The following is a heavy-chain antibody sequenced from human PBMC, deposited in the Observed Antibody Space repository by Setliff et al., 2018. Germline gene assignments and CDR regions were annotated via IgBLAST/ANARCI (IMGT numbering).Heavy chain of an antibody. CDR3: ARPYYFDSTGYLGFDP. J-gene: IGHJ5*02. V-gene: IGHV1-46*01. Sequence: ASVTVSCKASGYTFTDYYIHWVRQAPGQGLEWMGIINPSGGGARYAQRFQGRVTMTRDTSTSTLYLELSRLRSEDTAVYYCARPYYFDSTGYLGFDPWGQGTLVTVSS. D-gene: IGHD3-22*01. CDR1: GYTFTDYY. CDR2: INPSGGGA.